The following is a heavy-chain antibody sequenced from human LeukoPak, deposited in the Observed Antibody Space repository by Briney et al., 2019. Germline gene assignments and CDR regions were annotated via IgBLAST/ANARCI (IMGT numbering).Heavy chain of an antibody. D-gene: IGHD1-7*01. CDR2: INHSGSI. CDR1: GGSFSGYY. Sequence: SETLSLTCAVYGGSFSGYYWSWIRQPPGKGLEWIGEINHSGSINYNPSLKSRVTISVDTSKNQFSLKLSSVTAADTAVYYCARSPGTRYYYYYYGMDVWGQGTTVTVSS. CDR3: ARSPGTRYYYYYYGMDV. J-gene: IGHJ6*02. V-gene: IGHV4-34*01.